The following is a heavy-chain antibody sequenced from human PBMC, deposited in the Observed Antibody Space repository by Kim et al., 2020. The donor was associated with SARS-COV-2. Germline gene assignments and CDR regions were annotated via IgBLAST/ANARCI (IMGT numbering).Heavy chain of an antibody. J-gene: IGHJ4*02. CDR3: AKVFHLVPAARSFDY. Sequence: DSVKRRFTYSRDNSKNTLYLQMNSLRAEDTAVYYCAKVFHLVPAARSFDYWGQGTLVTVSS. V-gene: IGHV3-23*01. D-gene: IGHD2-2*01.